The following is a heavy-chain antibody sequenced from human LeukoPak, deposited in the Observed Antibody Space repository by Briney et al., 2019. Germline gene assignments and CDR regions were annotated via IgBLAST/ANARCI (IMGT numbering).Heavy chain of an antibody. CDR3: AREAIGRRHKYSSSWYNAFDI. V-gene: IGHV4-61*08. CDR2: IYYSGST. J-gene: IGHJ3*02. Sequence: PSETLSLTCTVSGGSISSGGYYWSWIRQPPGKGLEWIGYIYYSGSTNYNPSLKSRVTISVDTSKNQFSLKLSSVTAADTAVYYCAREAIGRRHKYSSSWYNAFDIWGQGTMVTVSS. CDR1: GGSISSGGYY. D-gene: IGHD6-13*01.